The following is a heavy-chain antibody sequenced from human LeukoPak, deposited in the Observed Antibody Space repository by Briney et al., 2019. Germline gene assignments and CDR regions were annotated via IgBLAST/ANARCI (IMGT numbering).Heavy chain of an antibody. J-gene: IGHJ4*02. CDR2: IYYSGST. D-gene: IGHD4-17*01. Sequence: SETLSLTCTVSGGSISSSSYYRGWIRQPPGKGLEWIGSIYYSGSTYYNPSLKSRVTISVDTSKNQFSLKLSSVTAADTAVYYCALRQYGDYADYWGQGTLVTVSS. CDR1: GGSISSSSYY. CDR3: ALRQYGDYADY. V-gene: IGHV4-39*01.